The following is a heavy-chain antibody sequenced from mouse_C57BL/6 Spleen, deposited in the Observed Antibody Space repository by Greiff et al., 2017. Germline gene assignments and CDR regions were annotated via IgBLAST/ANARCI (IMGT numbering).Heavy chain of an antibody. V-gene: IGHV8-8*01. CDR3: ARMTYYYGSSSGWYFDV. CDR2: IWWDDDK. CDR1: GFSLSTFGMG. D-gene: IGHD1-1*01. Sequence: QVTLKESGPGILQPSQTLSLTCSFSGFSLSTFGMGVGWIRQPSGKGLEWLAHIWWDDDKYYNPALKSRLTISKDTSKNQVFLKIANVDTADTATYYCARMTYYYGSSSGWYFDVWGTGTTVTVSS. J-gene: IGHJ1*03.